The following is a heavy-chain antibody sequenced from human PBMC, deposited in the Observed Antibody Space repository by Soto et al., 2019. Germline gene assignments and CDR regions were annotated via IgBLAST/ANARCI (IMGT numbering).Heavy chain of an antibody. CDR1: GGSVSSGSYY. CDR3: ARDYDFWSGSYYYYYGMDV. Sequence: QVQLQESGPGLVKPSETLSLTCTVSGGSVSSGSYYWSWIRQPPGKGLEWIGYIYYSGSTNYNPSLKSRVTISVDTAKNQCSRKLSSVTAADTAVYYCARDYDFWSGSYYYYYGMDVWGQGTTVTVSS. V-gene: IGHV4-61*01. CDR2: IYYSGST. D-gene: IGHD3-3*01. J-gene: IGHJ6*02.